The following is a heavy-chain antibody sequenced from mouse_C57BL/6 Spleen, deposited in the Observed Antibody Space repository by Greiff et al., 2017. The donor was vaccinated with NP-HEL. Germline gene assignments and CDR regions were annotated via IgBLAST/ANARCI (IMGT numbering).Heavy chain of an antibody. CDR2: ISSGSSTI. D-gene: IGHD1-1*01. V-gene: IGHV5-17*01. CDR3: ARRDYGTNYFDY. Sequence: EVKVVESGGGLVKPGGSLKLSCAASGFTFSDYGMHWVRQAPEKGLEWVAYISSGSSTIYYADTVKGRFTISRDNAKNTLFLQMTSLRSEDTAMYYCARRDYGTNYFDYWGQGTTLTVSS. CDR1: GFTFSDYG. J-gene: IGHJ2*01.